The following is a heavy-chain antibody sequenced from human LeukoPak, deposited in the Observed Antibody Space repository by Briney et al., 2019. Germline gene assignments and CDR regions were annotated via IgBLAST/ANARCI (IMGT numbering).Heavy chain of an antibody. CDR1: GFAITDHH. V-gene: IGHV3-21*01. Sequence: GGSLRLSCAASGFAITDHHMDWVRQAPGKGLEWVSSISSSSSYIYYADSVKGRFTISRDNAKNSLYLQMNSLRAEDTAVYYCARETPYYGMDVWGQGTTVTVSS. CDR2: ISSSSSYI. CDR3: ARETPYYGMDV. J-gene: IGHJ6*02.